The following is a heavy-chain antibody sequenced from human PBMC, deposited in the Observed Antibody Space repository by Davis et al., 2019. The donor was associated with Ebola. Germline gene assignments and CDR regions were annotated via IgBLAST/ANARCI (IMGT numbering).Heavy chain of an antibody. J-gene: IGHJ3*02. D-gene: IGHD4-17*01. Sequence: PGGSLRLSCTVSGDSISSHYWSWIRQPPGKGLEWIGYIYSSGSTNYNPSLKSRVTISVDTSKKQFSLKLSSVTAADTAVYYCARVRRNYGDYLNDAFDIWGQGTMVTVSS. V-gene: IGHV4-59*11. CDR3: ARVRRNYGDYLNDAFDI. CDR1: GDSISSHY. CDR2: IYSSGST.